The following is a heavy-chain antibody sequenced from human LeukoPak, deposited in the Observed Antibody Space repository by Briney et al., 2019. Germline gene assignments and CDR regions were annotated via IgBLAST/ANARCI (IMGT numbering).Heavy chain of an antibody. V-gene: IGHV3-66*01. CDR1: GFTVSSNY. D-gene: IGHD6-13*01. CDR3: ARGGMIAAAGPYMFDY. Sequence: GGSLRLSCAASGFTVSSNYMSWVRQAPGKGLEWVSVIYSGGSTYYADSVKGRFTISRDNSKNTLYLQMNSLRAEDTAVYYCARGGMIAAAGPYMFDYWGQGTLVTVSS. CDR2: IYSGGST. J-gene: IGHJ4*02.